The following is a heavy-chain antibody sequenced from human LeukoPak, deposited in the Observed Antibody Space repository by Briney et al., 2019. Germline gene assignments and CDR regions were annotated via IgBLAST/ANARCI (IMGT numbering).Heavy chain of an antibody. CDR3: AKDINPWYYYGSSGYYPNPYYYYGMDV. Sequence: GGSLRLSCAASGFTVSSNYMSWVRQAPGKGLEWVSSISSSSSYIYYADSVKGRFTISRDNAKNSLYLQMNSLRAEDTALYYCAKDINPWYYYGSSGYYPNPYYYYGMDVWGQGTTVTVSS. CDR2: ISSSSSYI. D-gene: IGHD3-22*01. CDR1: GFTVSSNY. V-gene: IGHV3-21*04. J-gene: IGHJ6*02.